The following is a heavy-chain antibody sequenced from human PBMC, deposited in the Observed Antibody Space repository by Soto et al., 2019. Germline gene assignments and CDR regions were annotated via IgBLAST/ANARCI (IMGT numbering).Heavy chain of an antibody. CDR2: IHPHGGST. D-gene: IGHD3-10*01. CDR1: VDTFTSYY. J-gene: IGHJ6*02. Sequence: QVQLVQSGAEVKRPGASVKVSCKAPVDTFTSYYLNWVRQAPGQGLECMGVIHPHGGSTKYALNYQGRITWTRDTSMSTVYMELSSLGSEDTAVYYCAREGRFTTGRAVIRSGMDVWVQVTTVTV. V-gene: IGHV1-46*01. CDR3: AREGRFTTGRAVIRSGMDV.